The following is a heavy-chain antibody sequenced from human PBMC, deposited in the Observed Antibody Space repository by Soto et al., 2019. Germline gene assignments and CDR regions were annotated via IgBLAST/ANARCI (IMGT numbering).Heavy chain of an antibody. J-gene: IGHJ6*02. V-gene: IGHV3-30-3*01. CDR2: ISYDGSNK. D-gene: IGHD6-13*01. Sequence: QVQLVESGGGVVQPGRSLRLSCAASGFTFSSYAMHWVRQAPGKGLVWVAVISYDGSNKYYADSVKGRFTISRDNSKNTLYLQMNSLRAEDTAVYYCARGASSWYADYYYYGMAVWGQGTTVTVSS. CDR3: ARGASSWYADYYYYGMAV. CDR1: GFTFSSYA.